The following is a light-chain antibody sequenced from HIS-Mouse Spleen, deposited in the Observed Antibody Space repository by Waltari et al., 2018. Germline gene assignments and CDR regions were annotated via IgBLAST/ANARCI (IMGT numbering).Light chain of an antibody. CDR2: EGS. V-gene: IGLV2-23*01. Sequence: QSALTQPASVSGSPGQSITISCTGTSRDVGSYYLVPRYQQPPGKAPKLMIYEGSKRPSGVSNRFSGSKSGNTASLTISGLQAEDEADYYCCSYAGSSTWVFGGGTKLTVL. J-gene: IGLJ3*02. CDR3: CSYAGSSTWV. CDR1: SRDVGSYYL.